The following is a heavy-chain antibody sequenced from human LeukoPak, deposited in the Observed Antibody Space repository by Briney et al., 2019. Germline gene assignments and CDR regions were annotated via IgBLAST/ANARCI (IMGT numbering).Heavy chain of an antibody. D-gene: IGHD2-2*01. V-gene: IGHV4-61*02. CDR2: TYTSGST. CDR3: ARDLEYCSSTSCASLDAFDI. J-gene: IGHJ3*02. CDR1: GGSISSGSYY. Sequence: SQTLSLTCTVSGGSISSGSYYWSWIRQPAGKGLEWIGRTYTSGSTNYNPSLKSRVTISVDTSKNQFSLKLSSVTAADTAVYYCARDLEYCSSTSCASLDAFDIWGQGTMVTVSS.